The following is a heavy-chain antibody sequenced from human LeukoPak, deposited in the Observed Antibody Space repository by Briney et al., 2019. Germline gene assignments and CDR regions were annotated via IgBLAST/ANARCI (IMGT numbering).Heavy chain of an antibody. J-gene: IGHJ4*02. Sequence: SETLSLTCSVSGGSISNYYWSWIRQPPGKGLEWIGHVYYTGTTNYNPSLQSRVTISVDTSKNQFSLKLRSVTAADTAVYYCARPSRDGYRYTFDYWGQGILVTVSS. V-gene: IGHV4-59*01. CDR3: ARPSRDGYRYTFDY. CDR1: GGSISNYY. CDR2: VYYTGTT. D-gene: IGHD5-24*01.